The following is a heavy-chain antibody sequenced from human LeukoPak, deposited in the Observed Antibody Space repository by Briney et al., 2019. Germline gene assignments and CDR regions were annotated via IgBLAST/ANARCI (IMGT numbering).Heavy chain of an antibody. V-gene: IGHV4-59*05. D-gene: IGHD3-22*01. CDR2: IYYSGST. CDR1: GGSISSYY. J-gene: IGHJ3*02. CDR3: ARHLPGYYYDSSGYSSGAFDI. Sequence: SETLSLTCTVSGGSISSYYWSWIRQPPGKGLEWIGSIYYSGSTYYNPSLKSRVTISVDTSKNQFSLKLSSVTAADTAVYYCARHLPGYYYDSSGYSSGAFDIWGQGTMVTVSS.